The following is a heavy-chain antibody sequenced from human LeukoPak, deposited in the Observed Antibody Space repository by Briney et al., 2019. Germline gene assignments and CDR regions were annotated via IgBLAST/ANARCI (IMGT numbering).Heavy chain of an antibody. D-gene: IGHD3-9*01. J-gene: IGHJ6*02. CDR1: GFTFSCYA. Sequence: PGGSLRLSCAASGFTFSCYAMSWVRQAPGKGLEWVSAISGSGGSTYYADSVKGRFTISRDNSKNTLYLQMNSLRAEDTAVYYCAKGNDILTGYYMSYYYYGMDVWGQGTTVTVSS. CDR2: ISGSGGST. V-gene: IGHV3-23*01. CDR3: AKGNDILTGYYMSYYYYGMDV.